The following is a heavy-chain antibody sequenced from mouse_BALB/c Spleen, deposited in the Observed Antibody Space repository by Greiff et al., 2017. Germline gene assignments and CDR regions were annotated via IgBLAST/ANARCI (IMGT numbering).Heavy chain of an antibody. Sequence: DVKLQESGGGLVQPGGSLRLSCATSGFTFTDYYMSWVRQPPGKALEWLGFIRNKANGYTTEYSASVKGRFTISRDNSQSILYLQMNTLRAEDSATYYCARDTVVGYFDVWGAGTTVTVSS. D-gene: IGHD1-1*01. CDR3: ARDTVVGYFDV. CDR1: GFTFTDYY. J-gene: IGHJ1*01. V-gene: IGHV7-3*02. CDR2: IRNKANGYTT.